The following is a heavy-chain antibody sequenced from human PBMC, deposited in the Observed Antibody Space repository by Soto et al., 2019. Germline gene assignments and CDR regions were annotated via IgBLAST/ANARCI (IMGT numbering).Heavy chain of an antibody. Sequence: QVKLVQSGAEVKKPGASVKVSCKASGYTFTSYGISWVRQAPGQGLEWMGWISAYNGNTNYAQKLQGRVTMTTDTSTSTAYMELRSLRSDDTAVYYCAREKYYYDSSGHRDAFDIWGQGTMVTVSS. CDR3: AREKYYYDSSGHRDAFDI. D-gene: IGHD3-22*01. CDR1: GYTFTSYG. J-gene: IGHJ3*02. V-gene: IGHV1-18*04. CDR2: ISAYNGNT.